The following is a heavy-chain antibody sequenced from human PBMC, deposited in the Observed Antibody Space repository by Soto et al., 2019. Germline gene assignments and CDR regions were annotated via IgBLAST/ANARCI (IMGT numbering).Heavy chain of an antibody. D-gene: IGHD3-22*01. CDR1: GGTFSSYA. CDR2: INPIFSTV. Sequence: ASVKVSCKAAGGTFSSYAISWVRQAPGQGLEWMGGINPIFSTVNYVQKFQGRVTITADESTSTAYMELSSLRSEDTAVYYCVGYYYDTRGYYFDYWGQGTLVTVSS. J-gene: IGHJ4*02. V-gene: IGHV1-69*13. CDR3: VGYYYDTRGYYFDY.